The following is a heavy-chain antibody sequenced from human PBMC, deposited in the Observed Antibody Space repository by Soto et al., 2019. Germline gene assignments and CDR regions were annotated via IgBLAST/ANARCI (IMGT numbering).Heavy chain of an antibody. CDR1: GFSLSTSGVG. CDR3: TQRRAPPWYFDY. CDR2: IYWDDDK. J-gene: IGHJ4*02. Sequence: QITLKESGPRLVKPTQILTLTCTFSGFSLSTSGVGVGWIRQPPGKDLEWLALIYWDDDKRYSPSLRSRLTSTKDTSKNQVILTMTNMDPVDTATYYCTQRRAPPWYFDYWRQGTLVTVSS. V-gene: IGHV2-5*02.